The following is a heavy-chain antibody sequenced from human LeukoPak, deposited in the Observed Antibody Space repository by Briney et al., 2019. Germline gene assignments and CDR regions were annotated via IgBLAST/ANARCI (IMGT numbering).Heavy chain of an antibody. CDR2: IYSGGST. V-gene: IGHV3-66*01. Sequence: PGGSRRLSCAASGFTVSSNYMSWVRQAPGKGLEWVSAIYSGGSTYYADSVKGRFTISRDNSKNTLYLQMNSLRAEDAAVYYCARDMTTVTTGDYWGQGTLVTVSS. D-gene: IGHD4-17*01. CDR3: ARDMTTVTTGDY. CDR1: GFTVSSNY. J-gene: IGHJ4*02.